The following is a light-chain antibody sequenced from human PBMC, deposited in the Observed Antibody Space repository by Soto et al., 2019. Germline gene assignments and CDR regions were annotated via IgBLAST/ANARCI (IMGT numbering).Light chain of an antibody. CDR3: CSYAGSSTFAYV. V-gene: IGLV2-23*03. CDR1: SSDVGSYNL. Sequence: QYVLTQPASVSGSPGQSITISCTGTSSDVGSYNLVSWYQQHPGKAPKLMIYEGSKRPSGVSNRFSGSKSGNTASLTISGLQAEDEADYYCCSYAGSSTFAYVFGTGTKLTVL. J-gene: IGLJ1*01. CDR2: EGS.